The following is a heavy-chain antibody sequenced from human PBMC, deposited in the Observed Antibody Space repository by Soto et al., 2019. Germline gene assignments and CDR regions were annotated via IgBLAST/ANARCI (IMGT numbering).Heavy chain of an antibody. D-gene: IGHD2-8*01. CDR3: ARLRNYCTNGVCYTPYFDY. V-gene: IGHV4-59*08. Sequence: TSETLSLTCTVSSGSISTYYWSWIRQPPGKGLEWIGCIYYTGSTNYNPSLKTRVTISIDTSKNQFSLKLSSVTAADTAVYYCARLRNYCTNGVCYTPYFDYWGQGTLVTVSS. J-gene: IGHJ4*02. CDR2: IYYTGST. CDR1: SGSISTYY.